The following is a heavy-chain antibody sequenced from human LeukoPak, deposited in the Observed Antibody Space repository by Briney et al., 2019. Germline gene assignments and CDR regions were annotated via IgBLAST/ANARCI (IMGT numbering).Heavy chain of an antibody. J-gene: IGHJ4*02. Sequence: SETLSLTCTVSGGSISSYYWSWIRQPPGKGLEWIGYIYYSGSTNYNPSLKSRVTISVDTSKNQFSLKLSSVTAADTAVYYCARDGVGYSYVGYFDYWGQGTLVTVSS. CDR2: IYYSGST. D-gene: IGHD5-18*01. V-gene: IGHV4-59*01. CDR3: ARDGVGYSYVGYFDY. CDR1: GGSISSYY.